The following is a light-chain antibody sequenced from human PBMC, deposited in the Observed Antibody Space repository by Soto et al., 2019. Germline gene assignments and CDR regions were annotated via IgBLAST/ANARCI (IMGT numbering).Light chain of an antibody. CDR1: SSDVGSYNL. CDR2: EGS. J-gene: IGLJ2*01. Sequence: QSALTQPASVSGSPGQSITISCTGTSSDVGSYNLVSWYQQHPGKAPKLMSYEGSKRPSGGSNRFSGSKSGNTASLTISGLQAEDEADYYCCSYAGSSTLVFGGGTKVTVL. CDR3: CSYAGSSTLV. V-gene: IGLV2-23*01.